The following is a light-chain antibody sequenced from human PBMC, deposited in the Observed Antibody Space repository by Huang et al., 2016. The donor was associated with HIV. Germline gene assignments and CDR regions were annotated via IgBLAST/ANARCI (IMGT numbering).Light chain of an antibody. CDR1: QSISNY. CDR2: ATS. Sequence: DVQLTQSPSSLSASVGDRVTITCRASQSISNYLNLDQQKPGKAPKLLIYATSTLQSGVPSRFSGLGSGTDFTLTISSLQPEDFATYYCQQSYSIPPITFGQGTRLEIK. V-gene: IGKV1-39*01. J-gene: IGKJ5*01. CDR3: QQSYSIPPIT.